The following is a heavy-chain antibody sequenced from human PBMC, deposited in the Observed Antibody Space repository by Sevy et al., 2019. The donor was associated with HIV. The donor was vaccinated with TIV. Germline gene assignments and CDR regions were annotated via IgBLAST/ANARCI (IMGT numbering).Heavy chain of an antibody. Sequence: GGSLRLSCAASGFTFNIFSINWVRQAPGKGLEWVTYISSSTIYYADSVKVRFSISSDNAKNSLSLQMNSLRAEDTAVYYCAREGGYTDQGMDVWGQGTTVTVSS. J-gene: IGHJ6*02. CDR3: AREGGYTDQGMDV. CDR2: ISSSTI. D-gene: IGHD5-12*01. V-gene: IGHV3-48*01. CDR1: GFTFNIFS.